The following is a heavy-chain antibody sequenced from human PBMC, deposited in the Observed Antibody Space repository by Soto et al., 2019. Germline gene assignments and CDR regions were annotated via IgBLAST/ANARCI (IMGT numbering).Heavy chain of an antibody. J-gene: IGHJ4*02. Sequence: QVQLQESGPGLVKPSQTLSLTCTVSGGSISSGGYYWSWIRQHPGKGLEWIGYIYFSGSTYYNPSLKSRVTISVDTSKNQFSLKLSSVTAADTAVYYCARDRMIVGAVDYWGQGTLVTVSS. D-gene: IGHD3-22*01. V-gene: IGHV4-31*03. CDR2: IYFSGST. CDR3: ARDRMIVGAVDY. CDR1: GGSISSGGYY.